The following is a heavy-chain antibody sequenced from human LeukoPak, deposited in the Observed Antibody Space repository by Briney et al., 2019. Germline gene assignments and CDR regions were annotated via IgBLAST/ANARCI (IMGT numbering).Heavy chain of an antibody. J-gene: IGHJ4*02. V-gene: IGHV3-53*01. D-gene: IGHD2-2*01. CDR1: GFTVSSNY. CDR3: ARGLGYCSTTTCLLPFDY. Sequence: GGSLRLSCAVSGFTVSSNYMSWVRQAPGKGLEWVSVIYSGSSTYYADSGKGRFTISRDNCKKTLYLQMNSLRVEDTAVYYCARGLGYCSTTTCLLPFDYWGQGTLVTVSS. CDR2: IYSGSST.